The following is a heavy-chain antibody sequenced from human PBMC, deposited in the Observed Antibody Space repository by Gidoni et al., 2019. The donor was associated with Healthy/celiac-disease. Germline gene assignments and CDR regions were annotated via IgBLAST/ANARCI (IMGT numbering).Heavy chain of an antibody. J-gene: IGHJ4*02. V-gene: IGHV3-23*01. CDR2: CSGTGGST. Sequence: EVQLLESGGGLVQPGGSLSLSCADSGFTFSSYAIRWLRQAPGQGLGWVSGCSGTGGSTYYADSVKGRFTISRDNSKNTLYLQMNSLRAEDTAVYYCAKSGIAVAGTFDYWGQGTLVTVSS. CDR1: GFTFSSYA. CDR3: AKSGIAVAGTFDY. D-gene: IGHD6-19*01.